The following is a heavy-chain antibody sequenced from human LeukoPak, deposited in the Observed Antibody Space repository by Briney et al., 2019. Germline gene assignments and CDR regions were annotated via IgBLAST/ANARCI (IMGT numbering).Heavy chain of an antibody. D-gene: IGHD3-3*01. V-gene: IGHV1-2*02. Sequence: GASVKVSCKASGHTFTGYYMHWVRQAPGQGLEWMGWINPNSGGTNYAQKFQGRVTMTRDTSISTAYMELSRLRSDDTAVYYCARGRATYYDFWSGLRPNWFDPWGQGTLVTVSS. CDR2: INPNSGGT. CDR1: GHTFTGYY. J-gene: IGHJ5*02. CDR3: ARGRATYYDFWSGLRPNWFDP.